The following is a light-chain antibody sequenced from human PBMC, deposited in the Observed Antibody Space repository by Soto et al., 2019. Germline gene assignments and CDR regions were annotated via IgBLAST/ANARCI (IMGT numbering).Light chain of an antibody. V-gene: IGKV1-5*03. CDR2: KTS. CDR1: QNISTW. Sequence: DIQMTQSPSTLSASVGDRVTITCRASQNISTWLAWSQQKPGKAPKPLIYKTSNLESGVPSRFSGSGSGTEFSLTISSLQPDDFATYYCQEGSTLLTFGGGTKVDIK. J-gene: IGKJ4*01. CDR3: QEGSTLLT.